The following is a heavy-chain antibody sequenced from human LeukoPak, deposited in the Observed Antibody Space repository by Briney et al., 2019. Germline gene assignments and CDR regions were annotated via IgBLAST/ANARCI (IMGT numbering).Heavy chain of an antibody. CDR3: ARGARRITIFGVVIIWFDP. Sequence: TFTSXXINWVRQAXGQGLEWMGWMNPNSGNTGYAQKFQGRVTMTRNTSISTAYMELSSLRSEDTAVYYCARGARRITIFGVVIIWFDPWGQGTLVTVSS. D-gene: IGHD3-3*01. CDR2: MNPNSGNT. J-gene: IGHJ5*02. V-gene: IGHV1-8*01. CDR1: TFTSXX.